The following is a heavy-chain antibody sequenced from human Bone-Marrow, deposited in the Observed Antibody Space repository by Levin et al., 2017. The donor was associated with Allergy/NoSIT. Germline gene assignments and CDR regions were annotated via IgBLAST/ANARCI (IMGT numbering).Heavy chain of an antibody. D-gene: IGHD3-10*01. CDR1: GFTFLSYG. CDR2: ISHDGSKK. Sequence: GESLKISCAASGFTFLSYGMHWVRQAPGKGLEWVAVISHDGSKKFYADSVRGRFTISRDNSKKTLYLQMNSLRAEDTAVYYCAKDKITYYYYMDAWGKGTTVTVSS. V-gene: IGHV3-30*18. J-gene: IGHJ6*03. CDR3: AKDKITYYYYMDA.